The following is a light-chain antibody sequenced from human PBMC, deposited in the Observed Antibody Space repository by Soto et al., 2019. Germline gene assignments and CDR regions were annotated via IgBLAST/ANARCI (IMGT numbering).Light chain of an antibody. CDR1: QSVGTN. CDR3: QQYNNWPLT. CDR2: GVS. V-gene: IGKV3-15*01. J-gene: IGKJ5*01. Sequence: ERVMTQSPVTLSVSPGESVTLSCRASQSVGTNLAWYQQKPGQAPSLLIYGVSTRATGIPTRFSGSGSGAEFTLTISSLQSEDFAVYYCQQYNNWPLTFGQGTRLEIK.